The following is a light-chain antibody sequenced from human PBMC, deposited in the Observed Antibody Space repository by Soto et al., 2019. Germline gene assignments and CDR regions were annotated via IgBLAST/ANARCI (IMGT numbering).Light chain of an antibody. J-gene: IGKJ1*01. Sequence: QSPSTLSASMGDRVSITCRASQSISGGLAWYQKKPEKAPRLLIYNASGLQSGVPSRFSGSGSGTEFTLTVSDLHLEDFATYYCQQYNSYWTFRQATK. CDR3: QQYNSYWT. V-gene: IGKV1-5*01. CDR2: NAS. CDR1: QSISGG.